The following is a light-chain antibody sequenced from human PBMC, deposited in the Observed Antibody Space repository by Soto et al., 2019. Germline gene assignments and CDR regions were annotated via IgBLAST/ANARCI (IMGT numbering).Light chain of an antibody. CDR2: EVS. CDR1: SGDVGGYNY. Sequence: QSVLTQPPSASGSPGQSVTISCTGTSGDVGGYNYVSWYQQHPGKAPKLMIYEVSKRPSGVPDRFSGSKSGNTASLTVSGLQAEDEADYYCSSYAGSNNYVFGTGTQLTVL. V-gene: IGLV2-8*01. J-gene: IGLJ1*01. CDR3: SSYAGSNNYV.